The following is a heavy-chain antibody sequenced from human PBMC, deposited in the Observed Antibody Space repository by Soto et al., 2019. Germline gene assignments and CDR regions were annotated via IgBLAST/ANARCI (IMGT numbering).Heavy chain of an antibody. V-gene: IGHV3-21*01. Sequence: GVLRLSCAASGFTFSSYSMNWARQAPGKGLEWVSSISSSSSYIYYADSVKGRFTISRDNAKNSLYLQMNSLRAEDTAVYYCARGLYNWNDHRWGQGTMVTVSS. CDR3: ARGLYNWNDHR. J-gene: IGHJ3*01. CDR2: ISSSSSYI. D-gene: IGHD1-20*01. CDR1: GFTFSSYS.